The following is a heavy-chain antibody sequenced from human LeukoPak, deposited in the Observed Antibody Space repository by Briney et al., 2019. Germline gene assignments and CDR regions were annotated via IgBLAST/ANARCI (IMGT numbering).Heavy chain of an antibody. CDR2: ISYDGSNK. J-gene: IGHJ4*02. Sequence: GGSLRLSCAASGFTFSSYAMHWVRQAPGKGLEWMAVISYDGSNKYYADSVKGRFTISRDNSKNTLHLQMNSLRAEDTAVYYCARDKPYFDYWGQGTLVTVSS. CDR3: ARDKPYFDY. V-gene: IGHV3-30-3*01. CDR1: GFTFSSYA.